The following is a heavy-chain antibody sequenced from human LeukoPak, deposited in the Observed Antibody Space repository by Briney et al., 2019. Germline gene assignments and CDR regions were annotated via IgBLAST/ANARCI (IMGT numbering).Heavy chain of an antibody. CDR1: GFTFSSYA. J-gene: IGHJ6*03. V-gene: IGHV3-23*01. D-gene: IGHD6-19*01. CDR2: ISGSGGST. Sequence: GGSLRLSCAASGFTFSSYAMSWVRQAPGKGLEWVSAISGSGGSTYYADSVKGRFTISRDNSKNTLYLQMNSLRAEDTAVYYCAEGGEKYSSGWYPHYYYYYMDVWGKGTTVTVSS. CDR3: AEGGEKYSSGWYPHYYYYYMDV.